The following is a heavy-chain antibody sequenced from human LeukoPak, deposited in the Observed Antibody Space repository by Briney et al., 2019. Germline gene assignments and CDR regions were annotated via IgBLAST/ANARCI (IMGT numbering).Heavy chain of an antibody. CDR3: TVLYSDYGSYP. J-gene: IGHJ5*02. Sequence: TGGSLRLSCAASGFTFSNDWMSWVRQAPGEGLEWVGRIKSKTDGGTTDYAAPVKCIFTISREYLKNTMYLQMDSLKSEYTAVYYCTVLYSDYGSYPWGQGTLVTVSS. D-gene: IGHD4-17*01. CDR2: IKSKTDGGTT. CDR1: GFTFSNDW. V-gene: IGHV3-15*01.